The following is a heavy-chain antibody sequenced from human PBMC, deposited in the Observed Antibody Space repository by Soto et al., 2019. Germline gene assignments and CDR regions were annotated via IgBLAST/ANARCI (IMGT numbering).Heavy chain of an antibody. V-gene: IGHV1-69*13. J-gene: IGHJ4*02. CDR1: GGTFGSHG. CDR2: FIAMLGTP. CDR3: ARGAMANFDY. Sequence: ASVKVSCKASGGTFGSHGIAWVRQAPGQGLEWMGGFIAMLGTPTYAKKVQGRATITADESLTSSYLELRSLRSEDTGVYFCARGAMANFDYWGQGTLVTVSS. D-gene: IGHD5-18*01.